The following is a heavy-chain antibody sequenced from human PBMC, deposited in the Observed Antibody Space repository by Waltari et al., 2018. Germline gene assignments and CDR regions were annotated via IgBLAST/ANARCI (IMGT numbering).Heavy chain of an antibody. D-gene: IGHD2-8*01. J-gene: IGHJ4*02. V-gene: IGHV3-13*01. CDR2: IGTAGDT. CDR1: GFPFSSYD. Sequence: EVQLVESGGGLVQPGGSLRLSCAASGFPFSSYDMHWVRQATGKGLEWVSAIGTAGDTYYPGSVKGRFTISRENAKNSLYLQMNSLRAGDTAVYYCARRMAGFYYFDYWGQGTLVTVSS. CDR3: ARRMAGFYYFDY.